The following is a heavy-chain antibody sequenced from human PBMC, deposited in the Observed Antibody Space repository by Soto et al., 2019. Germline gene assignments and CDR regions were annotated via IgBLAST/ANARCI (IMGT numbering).Heavy chain of an antibody. CDR1: GETLTING. CDR2: ISAYNGNT. Sequence: ASVEVCCKASGETLTINGSSWVRQAKKQGLEWMGWISAYNGNTNYAQKLQGRVTMTTDTSTSTAYMELRSLRSDDTAVYYCARDGSRYDILTGNNWFDPWGQGTQVTVSS. J-gene: IGHJ5*02. V-gene: IGHV1-18*01. D-gene: IGHD3-9*01. CDR3: ARDGSRYDILTGNNWFDP.